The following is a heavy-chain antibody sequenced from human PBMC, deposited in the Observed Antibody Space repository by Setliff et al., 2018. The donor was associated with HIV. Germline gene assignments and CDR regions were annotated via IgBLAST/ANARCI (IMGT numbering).Heavy chain of an antibody. V-gene: IGHV4-39*01. J-gene: IGHJ4*02. D-gene: IGHD2-15*01. CDR3: ARRVVLSYGYYFDY. CDR1: GGSIRSSSYY. CDR2: IYYSGST. Sequence: KPSETLSLTCTVSGGSIRSSSYYWGWIRQPPGKGLEWIGSIYYSGSTYYNPSLKSRVTISVDTSKNQFSLKLSSVTAADTAVYHCARRVVLSYGYYFDYWGQGTLVTVS.